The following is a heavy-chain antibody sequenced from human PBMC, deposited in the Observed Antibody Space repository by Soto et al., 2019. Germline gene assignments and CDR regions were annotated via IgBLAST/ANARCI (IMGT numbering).Heavy chain of an antibody. Sequence: SETLSLTCTVSGGSISSYYWSWIRQPPGKGLEWIGYIYYSGSTNYNPSLKSRVTISVDTSKNQFSLKLSSVTAADTAVYYCARHSLYYGDYGSYYYYMDVWGKGTTVTVSS. J-gene: IGHJ6*03. CDR2: IYYSGST. V-gene: IGHV4-59*08. D-gene: IGHD4-17*01. CDR1: GGSISSYY. CDR3: ARHSLYYGDYGSYYYYMDV.